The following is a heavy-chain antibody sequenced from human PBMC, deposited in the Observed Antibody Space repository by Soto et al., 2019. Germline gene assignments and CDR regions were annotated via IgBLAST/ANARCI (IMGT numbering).Heavy chain of an antibody. D-gene: IGHD3-16*01. CDR1: GGPISSGGYY. J-gene: IGHJ5*02. Sequence: QVQLQESGPGLVKPSQTLSLTCTVSGGPISSGGYYWSWIRQHPGKGLEWIGYIYYSGSTYYNPSLKSRVTISVDTSKNQFSLKLSSVTAADTAVYYCARGEWLGERRFDPWGQGTLVTVSS. CDR3: ARGEWLGERRFDP. CDR2: IYYSGST. V-gene: IGHV4-31*03.